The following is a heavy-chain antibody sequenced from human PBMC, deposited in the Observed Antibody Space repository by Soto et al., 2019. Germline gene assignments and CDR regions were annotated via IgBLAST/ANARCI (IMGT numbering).Heavy chain of an antibody. CDR3: ARVKIDYSNYYYYYGMDV. CDR2: INPSGGST. CDR1: GYTFTSYY. Sequence: SVKVSCKASGYTFTSYYMHWVRQAPEKGLERIGIINPSGGSTSYAQKFQGRVTMTRDTSTSTVYMELSSLRSEDTAVYYCARVKIDYSNYYYYYGMDVWGQGTTVTVSS. D-gene: IGHD4-4*01. V-gene: IGHV1-46*01. J-gene: IGHJ6*02.